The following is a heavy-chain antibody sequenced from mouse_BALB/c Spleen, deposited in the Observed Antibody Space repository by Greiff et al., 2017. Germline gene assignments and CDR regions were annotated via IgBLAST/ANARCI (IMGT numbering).Heavy chain of an antibody. CDR1: GYAFTNYL. J-gene: IGHJ2*01. CDR3: ATSYCYDDFDY. Sequence: VQLQQSGAELVRPGPSVKVSCKASGYAFTNYLIEWVKQRPGQGLEWIGVINPGSGGTNYNEKFKGKATLTADKSSSTAYMQLSSLTSDDSAVYFCATSYCYDDFDYWGQGTTLTVSS. V-gene: IGHV1-54*01. CDR2: INPGSGGT. D-gene: IGHD2-9*01.